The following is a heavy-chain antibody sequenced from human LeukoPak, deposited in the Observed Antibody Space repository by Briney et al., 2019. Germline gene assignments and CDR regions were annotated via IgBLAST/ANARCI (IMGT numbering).Heavy chain of an antibody. CDR2: INHSGST. Sequence: SETLSLTCAVYGGSFSGYSWTWIRQPPGKGLEWIGEINHSGSTKYNPSLKSRVTISVDTSKNQFSLKLSSVTAADTAVYYCARGYSSSRTTYSYYYYYMDVWGKGTTVTVSS. CDR3: ARGYSSSRTTYSYYYYYMDV. CDR1: GGSFSGYS. V-gene: IGHV4-34*01. D-gene: IGHD6-13*01. J-gene: IGHJ6*03.